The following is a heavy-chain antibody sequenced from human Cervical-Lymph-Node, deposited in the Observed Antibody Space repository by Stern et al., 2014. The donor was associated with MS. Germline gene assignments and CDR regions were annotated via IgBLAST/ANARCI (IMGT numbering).Heavy chain of an antibody. V-gene: IGHV1-69*01. CDR3: ARDRTIFGVVTSYGMDV. D-gene: IGHD3-3*01. J-gene: IGHJ6*02. CDR1: GGTFSSYA. Sequence: VQLVESGAEVKKPGSSVKVSCKASGGTFSSYAISWVRQAPVQGLEWMGGVIPIFGTANYAQKFQGRVTITADESTSTAYMELSSLRSEDTAVYYCARDRTIFGVVTSYGMDVWGQGTTVTVSS. CDR2: VIPIFGTA.